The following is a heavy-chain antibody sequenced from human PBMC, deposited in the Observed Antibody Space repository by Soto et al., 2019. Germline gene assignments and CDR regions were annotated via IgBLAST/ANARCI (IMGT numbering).Heavy chain of an antibody. Sequence: LRLSCAASGITFSSYGIHRVRQAPAKGLLWMAVIWYDGSNKYYADSVKGRFTISRDNSKNTLYLQMNSLRPEATAVYYCGEDSDVYDFWGQG. CDR2: IWYDGSNK. CDR1: GITFSSYG. V-gene: IGHV3-33*06. J-gene: IGHJ3*01. CDR3: GEDSDVYDF.